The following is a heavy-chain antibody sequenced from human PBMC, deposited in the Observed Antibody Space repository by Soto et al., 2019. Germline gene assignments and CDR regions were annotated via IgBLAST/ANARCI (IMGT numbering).Heavy chain of an antibody. V-gene: IGHV3-23*01. CDR3: EKFMGYRSSWYYFDY. CDR2: ISGSGGST. CDR1: GFTFSSYA. J-gene: IGHJ4*02. D-gene: IGHD6-13*01. Sequence: PGGSLRLSCAASGFTFSSYAMSWVRQAPGKGLEWVSAISGSGGSTYYADSVKGRFTISRDNSKNTLYLQMNSLRDEDKAVYYCEKFMGYRSSWYYFDYWCQGILVTVS.